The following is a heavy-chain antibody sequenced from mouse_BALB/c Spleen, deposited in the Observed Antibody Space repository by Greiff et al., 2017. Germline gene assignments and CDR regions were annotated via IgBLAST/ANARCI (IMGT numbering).Heavy chain of an antibody. V-gene: IGHV1-4*02. CDR3: ARKTVVATDY. D-gene: IGHD1-1*01. CDR1: GYTFTSYT. CDR2: INPSSGYT. Sequence: QVQLQQSAAELARPGASVKMSCKASGYTFTSYTMHWVKQRPGQGLEWIGYINPSSGYTEYNQKFKDKTTLTADKSSSTAYMQLSSLTSEDSAVYYCARKTVVATDYWGQGTTLTVSS. J-gene: IGHJ2*01.